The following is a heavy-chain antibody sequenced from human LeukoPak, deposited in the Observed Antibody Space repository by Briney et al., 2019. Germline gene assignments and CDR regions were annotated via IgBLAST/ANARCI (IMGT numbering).Heavy chain of an antibody. V-gene: IGHV4-30-2*01. CDR2: IYHSGST. CDR1: GGSISSGGYS. Sequence: SETLSLTCAVSGGSISSGGYSWSWIRQPPGKGLEWIGYIYHSGSTYYNPSLKGRVTISVDRSKNQFSLKLSSVTAADTAVYYCARGATGGVQGHWFDPWGQGTLVTVSS. D-gene: IGHD5-24*01. J-gene: IGHJ5*02. CDR3: ARGATGGVQGHWFDP.